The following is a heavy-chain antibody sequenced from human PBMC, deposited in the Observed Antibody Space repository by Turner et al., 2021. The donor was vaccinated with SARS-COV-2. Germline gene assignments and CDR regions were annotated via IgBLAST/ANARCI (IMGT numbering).Heavy chain of an antibody. CDR1: GFTFSSYW. V-gene: IGHV3-7*01. CDR2: IKQDGSEK. Sequence: EVQLVESGGGLVQPGGSLRLSCAASGFTFSSYWMSWVRQAPGKGLEWVANIKQDGSEKYYVDSVKGRFTISRDNAKNSVYLQKNSLRAEDTAVYYWARVPSSSWYFDYWGQGTLVTVSS. CDR3: ARVPSSSWYFDY. D-gene: IGHD6-13*01. J-gene: IGHJ4*02.